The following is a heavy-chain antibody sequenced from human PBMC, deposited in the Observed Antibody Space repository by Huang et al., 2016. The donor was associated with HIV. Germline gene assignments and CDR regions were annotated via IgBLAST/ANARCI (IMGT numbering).Heavy chain of an antibody. J-gene: IGHJ6*02. CDR2: MKPHHGDT. CDR3: ARAGGLVGTYGMDV. V-gene: IGHV1-18*04. CDR1: GYTFTNHG. Sequence: QVQLVQSGAEVKKPGASVKVSCKAFGYTFTNHGISWVRQAPGQGLEWMGAMKPHHGDTNYAQKLQGRVTMTTDTSTDTAYMELRSLRSDDTAVYYCARAGGLVGTYGMDVWGQGTTVTVSS. D-gene: IGHD6-6*01.